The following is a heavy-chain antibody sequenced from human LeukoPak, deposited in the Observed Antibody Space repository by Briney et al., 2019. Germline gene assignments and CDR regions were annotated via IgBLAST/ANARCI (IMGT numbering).Heavy chain of an antibody. CDR3: VKDIYPPATYYYDSSGFDY. CDR2: ISSNGGST. J-gene: IGHJ4*02. Sequence: PGGSLRLSCSASGFTFSSYAMHWVRQAPRKGLEYVSAISSNGGSTYYADSVKGRFTISRDNSKNTLYLQMSSLRAEDTAVYYCVKDIYPPATYYYDSSGFDYWGQGTLVTVSS. V-gene: IGHV3-64D*06. D-gene: IGHD3-22*01. CDR1: GFTFSSYA.